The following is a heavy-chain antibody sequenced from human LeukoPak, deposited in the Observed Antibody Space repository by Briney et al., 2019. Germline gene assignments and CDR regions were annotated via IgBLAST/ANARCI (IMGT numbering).Heavy chain of an antibody. CDR1: GYTFTDYY. J-gene: IGHJ4*02. D-gene: IGHD3-16*01. V-gene: IGHV1-46*01. CDR3: AKEGGHATYYFDY. CDR2: MYPSGGTT. Sequence: ASVKVSCKASGYTFTDYYIHWVRQAPGQGLEWMATMYPSGGTTSYAQKFQGRVTMTRDTSTSIVYMDLSSLTSEDTAVYYCAKEGGHATYYFDYWGQGILVTVSS.